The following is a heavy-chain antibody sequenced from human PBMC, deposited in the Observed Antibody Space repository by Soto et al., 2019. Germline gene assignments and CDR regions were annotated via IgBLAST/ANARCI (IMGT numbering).Heavy chain of an antibody. CDR1: GFTFNDFE. V-gene: IGHV3-48*03. Sequence: EVQLLESGGGLVQPGGSLRLSCGVSGFTFNDFEMNWVRQAPGKGPEWLAYIDGSGATKKYADSVRGRFTISRDNPNNSLFLQMSSLSAADTAIYYCARGFARFNYWGHGTLVSVSS. CDR2: IDGSGATK. J-gene: IGHJ4*01. CDR3: ARGFARFNY.